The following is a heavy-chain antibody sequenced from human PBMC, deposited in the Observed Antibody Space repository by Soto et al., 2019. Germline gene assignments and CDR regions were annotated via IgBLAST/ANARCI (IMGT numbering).Heavy chain of an antibody. D-gene: IGHD6-19*01. V-gene: IGHV3-33*01. Sequence: QVQLVESGGGVVQPGRSLRLSCAASGFTFNSYGMHWVRQAPGKGLEWVAVIWYDGSNKYYADSVKGRFTISRDNSKNTLYLQMNSLRAEDTAVYYCARLQLLVGGYYYGLDVWGQGTTVTVSS. CDR1: GFTFNSYG. CDR3: ARLQLLVGGYYYGLDV. J-gene: IGHJ6*02. CDR2: IWYDGSNK.